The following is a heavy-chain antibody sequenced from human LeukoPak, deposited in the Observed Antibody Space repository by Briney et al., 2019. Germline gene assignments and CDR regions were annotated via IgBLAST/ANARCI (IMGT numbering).Heavy chain of an antibody. Sequence: PSETLSLTCTVSGGSISSYYWSWLRQPPGKGLEWIGYIYYSGSTNYNPSLKSRVTISVDTSKNQFSLKLSSVTAADTAVYYCARHLDSSGFDAFDIWGQGTMVTVSS. CDR3: ARHLDSSGFDAFDI. CDR2: IYYSGST. CDR1: GGSISSYY. D-gene: IGHD3-22*01. J-gene: IGHJ3*02. V-gene: IGHV4-59*08.